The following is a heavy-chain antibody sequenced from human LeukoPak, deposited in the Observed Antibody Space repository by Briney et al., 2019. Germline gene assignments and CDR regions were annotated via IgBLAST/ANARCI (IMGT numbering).Heavy chain of an antibody. CDR1: GGSISSGSYY. D-gene: IGHD2-2*01. CDR2: IYTSGRT. Sequence: QVQLQESGPGLVKPSQTLSLTCTVSGGSISSGSYYWGWIRQPAGKELEWIGRIYTSGRTNYNPSLKSRVTISVDTSKNQFSLKLSSVTAADTAVYYCARVYCSSTSCWFDPWGQGTLVTVSS. CDR3: ARVYCSSTSCWFDP. V-gene: IGHV4-61*02. J-gene: IGHJ5*02.